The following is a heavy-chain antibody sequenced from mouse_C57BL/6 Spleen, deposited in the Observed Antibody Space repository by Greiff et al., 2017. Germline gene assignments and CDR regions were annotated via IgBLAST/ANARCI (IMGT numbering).Heavy chain of an antibody. J-gene: IGHJ2*01. Sequence: EVQLQQSGAELVRPGASVKLSCTASGFNIKDYYMHWVKQRPEQGLEWIGRIDPEDGDTEYAPKFQGKATMTADTSSNTAYLQLSSLTSEDTAVYYCTTGYYGNWMGYYFDYWGQGTTLTVSS. V-gene: IGHV14-1*01. CDR2: IDPEDGDT. CDR1: GFNIKDYY. CDR3: TTGYYGNWMGYYFDY. D-gene: IGHD2-1*01.